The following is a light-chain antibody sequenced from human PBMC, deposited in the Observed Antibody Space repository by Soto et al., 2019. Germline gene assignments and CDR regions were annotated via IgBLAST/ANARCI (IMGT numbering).Light chain of an antibody. V-gene: IGKV3-11*01. Sequence: EIVLTQSPATLSLSPGERATLSCRASQSIGLAIAWYQHKPGQAPRLLIFDASQRATGITARFRGSGSGTDFTLSLSSVESEDFSGYYCQQRTDRPPWTFGKGTKVES. CDR2: DAS. CDR1: QSIGLA. J-gene: IGKJ1*01. CDR3: QQRTDRPPWT.